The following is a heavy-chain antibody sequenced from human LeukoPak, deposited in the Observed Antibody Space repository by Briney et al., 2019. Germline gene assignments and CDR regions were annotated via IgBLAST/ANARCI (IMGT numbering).Heavy chain of an antibody. D-gene: IGHD2-15*01. J-gene: IGHJ6*03. CDR1: GFTFSSYG. CDR3: AKATGYCGGGSCYSNYYYMDV. CDR2: IQYDGNSQ. Sequence: GGSLRLSCAASGFTFSSYGMHWVRQAPGKGLEWVAFIQYDGNSQYSADSVKGRFTISRDNSKNTLYLQVNSLRAEDTAVYYCAKATGYCGGGSCYSNYYYMDVWGKGTTVTVSS. V-gene: IGHV3-30*02.